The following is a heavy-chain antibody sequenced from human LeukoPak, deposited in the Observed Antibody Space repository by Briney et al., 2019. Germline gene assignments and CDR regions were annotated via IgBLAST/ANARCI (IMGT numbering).Heavy chain of an antibody. CDR2: IYYTGST. Sequence: SETLSLTCTVSGDSISSYYWSWIRQPPGRGLEWIGYIYYTGSTNYSPPLKSRVTISVDTSKNQFSLKLGSVTAADTAVYYCARVRHGWLDPWGQGTLVTVSS. CDR1: GDSISSYY. J-gene: IGHJ5*02. D-gene: IGHD3-16*01. CDR3: ARVRHGWLDP. V-gene: IGHV4-59*01.